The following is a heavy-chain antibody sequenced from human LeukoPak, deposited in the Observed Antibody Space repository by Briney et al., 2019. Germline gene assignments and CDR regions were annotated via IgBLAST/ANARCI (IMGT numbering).Heavy chain of an antibody. V-gene: IGHV3-15*01. CDR2: IKSKTDGGTT. D-gene: IGHD3-22*01. CDR3: TTSDYYDSSGYHL. Sequence: KTGGSLRLSCAASGFTFSNAWMSWVRQAPGKGLEWVGRIKSKTDGGTTDYAAPVKGRFTISRDDSKNTLYLQMNSLKTEDTAVYYCTTSDYYDSSGYHLWGQGTLVTVSS. J-gene: IGHJ4*02. CDR1: GFTFSNAW.